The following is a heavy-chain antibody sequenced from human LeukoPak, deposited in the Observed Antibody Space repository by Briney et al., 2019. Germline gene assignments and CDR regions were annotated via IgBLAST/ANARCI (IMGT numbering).Heavy chain of an antibody. D-gene: IGHD3/OR15-3a*01. V-gene: IGHV4-59*01. CDR1: GGSINNYY. J-gene: IGHJ2*01. CDR3: ARDRVFGHDWYFDL. CDR2: IYYSGST. Sequence: SETLSLTCTVSGGSINNYYWSWIRQPPGMGLEWIGYIYYSGSTNYNPSLKSRATISVDTSRNQFSLKLSSVTAADTAVYYCARDRVFGHDWYFDLWGRGTLVTVSS.